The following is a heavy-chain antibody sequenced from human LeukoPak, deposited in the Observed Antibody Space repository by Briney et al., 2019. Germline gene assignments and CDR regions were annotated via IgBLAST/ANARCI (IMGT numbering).Heavy chain of an antibody. CDR2: ISSSGSTI. CDR3: ARDCSGGSCYGY. CDR1: GFTFSSYE. Sequence: GGSLRLSCTASGFTFSSYEMNWVRQAPGKGLEWVSYISSSGSTIYYADSVKGRFTISRDNAKNSLYLQMNSLRAEDTAVYYCARDCSGGSCYGYWGQGTLVTVSS. V-gene: IGHV3-48*03. J-gene: IGHJ4*02. D-gene: IGHD2-15*01.